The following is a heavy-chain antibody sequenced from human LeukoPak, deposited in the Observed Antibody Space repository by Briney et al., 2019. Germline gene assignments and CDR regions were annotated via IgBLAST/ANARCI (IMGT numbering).Heavy chain of an antibody. CDR1: GDTFSSYA. Sequence: SVKVSCKASGDTFSSYAISWVRQAPGQGLEWMGGIIPIFGTANYAQKFQGRVTITADESTSTAYMEPSSLRSEDTAVYYCARVPGNHDILTGYDIWGQGTMVTVSS. D-gene: IGHD3-9*01. J-gene: IGHJ3*02. V-gene: IGHV1-69*13. CDR2: IIPIFGTA. CDR3: ARVPGNHDILTGYDI.